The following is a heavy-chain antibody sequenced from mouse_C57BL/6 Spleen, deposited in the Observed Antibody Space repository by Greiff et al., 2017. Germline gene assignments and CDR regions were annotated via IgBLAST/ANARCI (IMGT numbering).Heavy chain of an antibody. CDR2: SRNKANDYTT. CDR3: ARDDGEGWYFDV. J-gene: IGHJ1*03. Sequence: EVQGVESGGGLVQSGRSLRLSCATSGFTFSDFYMEWVRQAPGQGLEWIAASRNKANDYTTEYSASVKGRFIVSRDTSQSILYLQMNALRAEDTAIYYCARDDGEGWYFDVWGTGTTVTVSA. V-gene: IGHV7-1*01. CDR1: GFTFSDFY.